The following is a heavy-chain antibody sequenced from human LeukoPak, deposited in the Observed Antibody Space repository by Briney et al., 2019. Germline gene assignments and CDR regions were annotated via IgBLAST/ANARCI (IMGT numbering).Heavy chain of an antibody. CDR2: IYSGGST. CDR3: ARGYSSDN. Sequence: GSLRLPCAASGFTVSSNYMSWVRQAPGKGLEWVSVIYSGGSTYYADSVKGRFTISRDNSRNTLNLQMNSLRAEDAAVYYCARGYSSDNWGQGTLVTVSS. CDR1: GFTVSSNY. V-gene: IGHV3-66*01. D-gene: IGHD2-21*01. J-gene: IGHJ4*02.